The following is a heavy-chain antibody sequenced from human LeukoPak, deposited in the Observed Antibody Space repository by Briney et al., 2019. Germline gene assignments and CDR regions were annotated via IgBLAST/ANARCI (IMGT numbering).Heavy chain of an antibody. CDR2: MNPNSGIT. J-gene: IGHJ4*02. D-gene: IGHD2-21*01. CDR1: GYAFTTYD. CDR3: ARNVASTGYFVY. V-gene: IGHV1-8*01. Sequence: ASVKVSCKAFGYAFTTYDINWVRQATGQGLEWLGWMNPNSGITGYAQKFQGRVSMTRDTSISTAYMELSSLRSEDTAVYYCARNVASTGYFVYWGQGTLVTVSS.